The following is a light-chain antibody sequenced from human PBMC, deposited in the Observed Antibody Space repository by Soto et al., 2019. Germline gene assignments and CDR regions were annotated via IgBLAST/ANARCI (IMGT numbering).Light chain of an antibody. CDR1: NSDVGNSDY. CDR2: EVS. V-gene: IGLV2-14*01. J-gene: IGLJ1*01. CDR3: SSSTDSSTLFV. Sequence: QSVLTQPASVSGSPGQSITISCTGTNSDVGNSDYVSWYQHHPGKAPKLMIFEVSNRPSGISDRFSGSKSGNTASLTISGLQAEDDAYDYCSSSTDSSTLFVFGTGTKVTVL.